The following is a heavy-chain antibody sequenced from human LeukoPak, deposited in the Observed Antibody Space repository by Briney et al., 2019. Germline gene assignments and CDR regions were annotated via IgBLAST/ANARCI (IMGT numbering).Heavy chain of an antibody. CDR1: GFTFSTYW. CDR3: ARDYYDSSGYTLRAN. J-gene: IGHJ4*02. D-gene: IGHD3-22*01. Sequence: GGSLRLSCAASGFTFSTYWMSWVRQAPGKGLEWVANIKQDGSDKYYVDSVKGRFTISRDNAKNSLYLQMNSLRAEDTAVYYCARDYYDSSGYTLRANWGQGTQVTVSS. V-gene: IGHV3-7*01. CDR2: IKQDGSDK.